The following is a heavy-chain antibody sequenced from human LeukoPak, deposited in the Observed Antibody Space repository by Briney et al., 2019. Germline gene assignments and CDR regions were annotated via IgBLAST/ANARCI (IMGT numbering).Heavy chain of an antibody. V-gene: IGHV4-4*02. Sequence: PSETLSLTCAVSGGSISSSNWWSWVRQPPGKGLEWIGEIYHSGSTNYNPSLKSRVTISVDKSKNQFSLKLSSVTAADTAVYYCARVRSQGIAAAGTKYFDYWGQGTLVTVSS. J-gene: IGHJ4*02. D-gene: IGHD6-13*01. CDR2: IYHSGST. CDR3: ARVRSQGIAAAGTKYFDY. CDR1: GGSISSSNW.